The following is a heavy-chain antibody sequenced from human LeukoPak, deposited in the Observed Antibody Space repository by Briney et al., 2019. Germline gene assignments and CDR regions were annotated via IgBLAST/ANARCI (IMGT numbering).Heavy chain of an antibody. Sequence: SETLSLTCTVSGSSISSGSYYWSWIRQPAGKGLEWIGRIYTSGSTNYNPSLKSRVTISVDTSKNQFSLKLSSVTAADTAVYYCARFTSRDAFDIWGQGTMVTVSS. CDR3: ARFTSRDAFDI. CDR2: IYTSGST. J-gene: IGHJ3*02. D-gene: IGHD6-6*01. V-gene: IGHV4-61*02. CDR1: GSSISSGSYY.